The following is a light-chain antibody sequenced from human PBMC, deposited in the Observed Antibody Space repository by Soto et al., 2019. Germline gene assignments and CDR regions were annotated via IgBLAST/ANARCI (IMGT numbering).Light chain of an antibody. Sequence: EIVLTQSPGTLSLSPGERATLSCRASQSVTSNYLACYQHKPGQAPRLLIYGASSRATGIPDRFSGSGAVTDFALTISRLEPEDFAVYYCQQYGSSPRTFGQGTKLEIK. V-gene: IGKV3-20*01. CDR3: QQYGSSPRT. CDR2: GAS. CDR1: QSVTSNY. J-gene: IGKJ2*01.